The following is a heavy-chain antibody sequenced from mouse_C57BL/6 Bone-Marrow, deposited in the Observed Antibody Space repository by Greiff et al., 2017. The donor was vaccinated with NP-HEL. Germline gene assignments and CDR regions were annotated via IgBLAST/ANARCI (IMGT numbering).Heavy chain of an antibody. CDR1: GYAFTNYL. CDR2: INPGSGGT. J-gene: IGHJ4*01. CDR3: ASSRFSDAMDY. Sequence: QVQLQQSGAELVRPGTSVKVSCKASGYAFTNYLIEWVKQRPGQGLEWIGVINPGSGGTNYNEKFKGKATLTADKSSSTAYMQLSSLTSEYSAVSFCASSRFSDAMDYWGQGTSVTVSS. V-gene: IGHV1-54*01.